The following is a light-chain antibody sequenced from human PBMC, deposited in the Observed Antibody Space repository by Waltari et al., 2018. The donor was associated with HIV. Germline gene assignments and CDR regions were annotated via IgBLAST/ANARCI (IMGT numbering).Light chain of an antibody. CDR3: AAWDDSLSGLV. J-gene: IGLJ3*02. Sequence: QSVLTQPPSASGTPGQRVTISCSGRSSNIGSNYVFWYQQLPGTAPKLLIYRNNQRPSGVPDRFSGSKSGTSASLAIRGLRSEDEADYYCAAWDDSLSGLVFGGGTKLTVL. V-gene: IGLV1-47*01. CDR2: RNN. CDR1: SSNIGSNY.